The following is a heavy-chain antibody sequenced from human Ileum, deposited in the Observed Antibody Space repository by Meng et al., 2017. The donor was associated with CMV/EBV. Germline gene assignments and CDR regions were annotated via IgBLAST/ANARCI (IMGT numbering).Heavy chain of an antibody. D-gene: IGHD2-21*02. Sequence: CSGDGGSFIGYDWSWRRQAPGKGLEWIGEVYYSGSTNYNPSLNSRVTISLDTPKNRFSLNLSSVTAADTAMYYCARGKSSAVGTWFDPWGRGTLVTVSS. CDR3: ARGKSSAVGTWFDP. J-gene: IGHJ5*02. CDR2: VYYSGST. CDR1: GGSFIGYD. V-gene: IGHV4-34*01.